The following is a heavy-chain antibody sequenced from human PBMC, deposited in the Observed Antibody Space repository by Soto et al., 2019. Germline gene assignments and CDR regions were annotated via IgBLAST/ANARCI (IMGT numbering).Heavy chain of an antibody. V-gene: IGHV4-59*12. CDR1: GGPIRSYC. Sequence: SETLSLTCTVSGGPIRSYCWSWIRQPPGKGLEWIGYIYYSGSTYYNPSLKSRVTISVDTSKNQFSLKLSSVTAADTAVYYCARLDSSGYYYGYYFDYWGQGTLVTVSS. CDR2: IYYSGST. J-gene: IGHJ4*02. D-gene: IGHD3-22*01. CDR3: ARLDSSGYYYGYYFDY.